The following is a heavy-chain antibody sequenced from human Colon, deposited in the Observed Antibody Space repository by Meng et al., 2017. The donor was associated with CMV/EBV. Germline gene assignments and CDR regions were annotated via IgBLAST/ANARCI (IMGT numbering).Heavy chain of an antibody. CDR3: ARSEAMTAFDI. Sequence: QVQLQESGPGLVKPSQTLSPTCTVSGGSITSSPYYWSWIRQHPGKGLEWIGYIYYSGSAYYNPSLQSRVTMSVDTSKNQFSLRLSSVTVADTAMFYCARSEAMTAFDIWGQGTMVTVSS. D-gene: IGHD5-18*01. CDR2: IYYSGSA. CDR1: GGSITSSPYY. J-gene: IGHJ3*02. V-gene: IGHV4-31*03.